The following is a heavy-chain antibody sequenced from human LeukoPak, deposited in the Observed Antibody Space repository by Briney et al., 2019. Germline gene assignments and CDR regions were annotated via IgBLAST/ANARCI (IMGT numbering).Heavy chain of an antibody. CDR2: ISGSSETT. CDR1: GFIFSNYG. V-gene: IGHV3-23*01. D-gene: IGHD2-2*01. J-gene: IGHJ4*02. CDR3: ARRPVVVAVIDY. Sequence: GGSLRLSCVGSGFIFSNYGMSWVRQTPGEGLEWVSAISGSSETTYYADSVKGRFTISRDNSKNTLYLQMNSLRAEDTAVYYCARRPVVVAVIDYWGQGTLVTVSS.